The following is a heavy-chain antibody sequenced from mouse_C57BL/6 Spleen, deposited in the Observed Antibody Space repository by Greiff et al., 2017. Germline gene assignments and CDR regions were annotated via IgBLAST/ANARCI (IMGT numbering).Heavy chain of an antibody. Sequence: QVQLQQSGPELVKPGASVKISCKASGYSFTSYYIHWVKQRPGQGLEWIGWIYPGSGNTKYNEKFKGKATLTADTSSSTAYMQLSSLTSEDSAVYYCARSGYYDPLFAYWGQGTLVTVSA. CDR3: ARSGYYDPLFAY. CDR1: GYSFTSYY. J-gene: IGHJ3*01. V-gene: IGHV1-66*01. D-gene: IGHD2-4*01. CDR2: IYPGSGNT.